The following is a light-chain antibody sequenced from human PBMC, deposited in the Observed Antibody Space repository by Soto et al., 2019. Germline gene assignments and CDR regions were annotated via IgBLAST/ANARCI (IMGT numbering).Light chain of an antibody. Sequence: DIVLTQSPATLSLSPGERATLSCRASQSVSRYLAWYQHKPGQAPRLLIYDASNRATGVPARFSGSGSGTDFTLTISSLEPEDFAVYYCQQRSNWPPATFGGGTKVEIK. J-gene: IGKJ4*01. V-gene: IGKV3-11*01. CDR1: QSVSRY. CDR2: DAS. CDR3: QQRSNWPPAT.